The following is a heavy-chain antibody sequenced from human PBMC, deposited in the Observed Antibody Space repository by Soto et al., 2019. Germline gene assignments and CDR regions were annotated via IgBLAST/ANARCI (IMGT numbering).Heavy chain of an antibody. V-gene: IGHV3-23*01. CDR3: AEDLERATLLGYFDF. D-gene: IGHD3-16*01. Sequence: EVQLLESGGGLVQPGGSLRLSCAASRFTFSLYAMYWIRQAPGKGLEWVSSISENGDITHHADSVKGRFTISRDNTKTTLFLEMKSLRAEDTAIYSCAEDLERATLLGYFDFWGQGALVTVSS. J-gene: IGHJ4*02. CDR2: ISENGDIT. CDR1: RFTFSLYA.